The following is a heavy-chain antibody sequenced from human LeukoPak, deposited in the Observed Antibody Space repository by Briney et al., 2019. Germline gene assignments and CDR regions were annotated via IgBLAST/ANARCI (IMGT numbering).Heavy chain of an antibody. CDR3: ARDPNGNYVGAFDF. D-gene: IGHD4-17*01. J-gene: IGHJ3*01. Sequence: PGGSLRLSCAASGFTFSNYAMSWVRQAPGKGLEWVSTVSGGGDSTYYADSVKGRFTISRDNSRNTLYLQMNGLRVEDTAIYYCARDPNGNYVGAFDFWGQGTLVTASS. V-gene: IGHV3-23*01. CDR1: GFTFSNYA. CDR2: VSGGGDST.